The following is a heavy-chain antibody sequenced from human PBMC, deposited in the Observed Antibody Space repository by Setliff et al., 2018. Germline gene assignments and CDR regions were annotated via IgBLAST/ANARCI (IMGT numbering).Heavy chain of an antibody. Sequence: LRLSCGASGFTSSPYAMSWVRQAPGKGLEWVSTIYSGDRNTFYIDSVKGRFTIFRDGSKNTLYLQMTSLRVEDTAVYYCAKPQVELRWGFESWGQGTPVTVSS. CDR1: GFTSSPYA. J-gene: IGHJ4*02. CDR3: AKPQVELRWGFES. V-gene: IGHV3-23*03. CDR2: IYSGDRNT. D-gene: IGHD1-7*01.